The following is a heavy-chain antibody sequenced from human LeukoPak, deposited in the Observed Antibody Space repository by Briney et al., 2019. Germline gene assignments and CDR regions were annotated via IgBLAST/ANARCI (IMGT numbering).Heavy chain of an antibody. D-gene: IGHD1-26*01. CDR3: ASPEPAYSGSYYWAFDI. V-gene: IGHV4-39*01. J-gene: IGHJ3*02. CDR2: MYYSGST. CDR1: GDSISSSSYY. Sequence: NPSETLSLTCTVSGDSISSSSYYWGWIRQPPGKGLEWIGSMYYSGSTYYNPSLKSRVTISVDTSKNQFSLKLSSVTAADTAVYYCASPEPAYSGSYYWAFDIWGQGTMVTVSS.